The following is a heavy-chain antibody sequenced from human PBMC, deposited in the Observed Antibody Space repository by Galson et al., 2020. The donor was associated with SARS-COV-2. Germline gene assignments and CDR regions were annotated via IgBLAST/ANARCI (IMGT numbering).Heavy chain of an antibody. CDR1: GFTFSSYG. CDR2: ISYDGSNK. J-gene: IGHJ6*02. V-gene: IGHV3-30*18. D-gene: IGHD3-3*01. Sequence: GESLKISCAASGFTFSSYGMHWVRQAPGKGLEWVAVISYDGSNKYYADSVKGRFTISRDNSKNTLYLQMNSLRAEDTAVYYCAKDPYYDFWSGHVEGRDVWGQGTTVTVSS. CDR3: AKDPYYDFWSGHVEGRDV.